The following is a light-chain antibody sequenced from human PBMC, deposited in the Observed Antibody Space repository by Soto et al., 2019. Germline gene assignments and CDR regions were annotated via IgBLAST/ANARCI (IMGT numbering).Light chain of an antibody. CDR3: QQYNSYTT. Sequence: DIQMTQSPSTLSASLGDRVTITCRASQSISTWLAWYQQKPGKAPKLLIYDASSLQSGVPSRFSGHGSGTDFTLTISSLQPDDFATYYCQQYNSYTTFGQGTKVDIK. CDR2: DAS. J-gene: IGKJ2*01. CDR1: QSISTW. V-gene: IGKV1-5*01.